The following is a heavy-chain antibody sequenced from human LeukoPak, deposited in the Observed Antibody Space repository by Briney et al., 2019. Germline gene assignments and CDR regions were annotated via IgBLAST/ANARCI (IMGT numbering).Heavy chain of an antibody. CDR1: GSRLTAHY. Sequence: WAPVKLRGNTSGSRLTAHYMRWALLAPGQGLEWMGWSDPNSGGTNYAQNFLGRVTMTRDTSISTAYMELSSLMSDDTAIYYCARGGGGLQHWGQGTLVTVSS. D-gene: IGHD2-15*01. V-gene: IGHV1-2*02. J-gene: IGHJ1*01. CDR3: ARGGGGLQH. CDR2: SDPNSGGT.